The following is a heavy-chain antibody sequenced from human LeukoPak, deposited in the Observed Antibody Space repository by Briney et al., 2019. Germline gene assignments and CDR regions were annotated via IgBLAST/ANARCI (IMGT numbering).Heavy chain of an antibody. Sequence: PSQTLSLTCTVSGASINSGGYYWNWIRQHPGKGLEWIGYIYYSGNTYYNPSLKTRLTISLDTSKTQFSLRLNSVTAADTAVYYXXRSGGHYWYFDLWGRGTLVTVSS. CDR1: GASINSGGYY. V-gene: IGHV4-31*03. D-gene: IGHD1-26*01. CDR3: XRSGGHYWYFDL. CDR2: IYYSGNT. J-gene: IGHJ2*01.